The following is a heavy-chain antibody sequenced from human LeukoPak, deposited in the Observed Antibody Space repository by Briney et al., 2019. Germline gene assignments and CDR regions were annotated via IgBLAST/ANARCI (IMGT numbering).Heavy chain of an antibody. V-gene: IGHV3-21*01. D-gene: IGHD3-22*01. CDR2: ISVRSNYI. CDR1: GYTFSSYS. J-gene: IGHJ4*02. Sequence: PGGSLRLSCAAYGYTFSSYSINWVRQAPGKGLEWVASISVRSNYIYYADSVRGRFSISRDDARDSLYLQMNSLRAEGTAVYYCVRLRRNIDTSGFYYYYDYWGQGTLVTVSS. CDR3: VRLRRNIDTSGFYYYYDY.